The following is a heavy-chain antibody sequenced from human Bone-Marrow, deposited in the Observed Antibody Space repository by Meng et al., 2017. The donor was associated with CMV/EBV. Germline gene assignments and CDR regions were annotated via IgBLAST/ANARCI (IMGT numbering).Heavy chain of an antibody. V-gene: IGHV3-30-3*01. D-gene: IGHD6-6*01. J-gene: IGHJ4*02. CDR3: AREAARPSFDY. Sequence: GGSLRLSCAASGFTFSSYAMHWVRQAPGKGLEWVAVISYDGSNKYYADSVKGRFTISRDNSKNTLYLQMNSLRAEDTAVYYCAREAARPSFDYWGQGTLVTVSS. CDR1: GFTFSSYA. CDR2: ISYDGSNK.